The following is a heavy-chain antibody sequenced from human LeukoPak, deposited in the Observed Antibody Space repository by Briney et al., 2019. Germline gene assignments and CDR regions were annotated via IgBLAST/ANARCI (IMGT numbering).Heavy chain of an antibody. Sequence: GRSLRLPCAASGFTFSSYGMHWVRQAPGKGLEWVAVISYDGSNKYYADSVKGRFTISRDNSKNTLYLQMNSLRAEDTAVYYCASKMATPDPDYWGQGTLVTVSS. V-gene: IGHV3-30*03. D-gene: IGHD5-24*01. CDR3: ASKMATPDPDY. CDR2: ISYDGSNK. J-gene: IGHJ4*02. CDR1: GFTFSSYG.